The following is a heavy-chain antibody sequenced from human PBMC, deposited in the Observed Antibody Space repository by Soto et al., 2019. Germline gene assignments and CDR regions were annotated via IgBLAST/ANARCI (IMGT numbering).Heavy chain of an antibody. D-gene: IGHD6-13*01. CDR1: GYTFTGYY. CDR2: INPNSGGT. Sequence: SVKVSCKASGYTFTGYYMHWVRQAPGQGLEWMGWINPNSGGTNYAQKFQGRVTMTRDTSISTAYMELSRLRSDDTAVYYCARDRSVRYSSRWCSVLCWGQGTLVTVSS. CDR3: ARDRSVRYSSRWCSVLC. V-gene: IGHV1-2*02. J-gene: IGHJ4*02.